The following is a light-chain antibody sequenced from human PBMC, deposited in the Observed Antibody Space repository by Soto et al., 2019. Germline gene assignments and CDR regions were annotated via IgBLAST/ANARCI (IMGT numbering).Light chain of an antibody. J-gene: IGLJ1*01. CDR1: SSDVGAHNY. V-gene: IGLV2-14*01. CDR2: DVS. Sequence: QSVLTQPASVSGSPGQSITISCTGTSSDVGAHNYDSWYQQYPGEAPKVIIYDVSHRPAGVSNRFSGSKSGNTASLTISGLQTQDEADYYCSSYTSATTYVFGTG. CDR3: SSYTSATTYV.